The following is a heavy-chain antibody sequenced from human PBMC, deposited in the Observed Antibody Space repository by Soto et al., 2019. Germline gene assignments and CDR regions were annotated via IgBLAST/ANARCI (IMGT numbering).Heavy chain of an antibody. J-gene: IGHJ6*02. V-gene: IGHV3-30*18. CDR1: GFTFSSCG. Sequence: QVQLVESGGGVVQPGRSLRLSCAASGFTFSSCGMHWVRQAPGKGLEWVAVISYDGSNKYYADSVKGRITISKDNSKNTLYLQMNSLGAEDMAVYYCAKDKSGISPYYDMDVWGQGTTVTVSS. D-gene: IGHD6-13*01. CDR3: AKDKSGISPYYDMDV. CDR2: ISYDGSNK.